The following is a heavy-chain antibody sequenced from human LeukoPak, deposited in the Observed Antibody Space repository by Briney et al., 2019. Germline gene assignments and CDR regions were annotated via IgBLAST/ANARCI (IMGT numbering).Heavy chain of an antibody. CDR2: ISYDGSNK. D-gene: IGHD5-24*01. J-gene: IGHJ4*02. Sequence: PGGSLRLSCAASGFTFSSYGMHWVRQAPGKGLEWVAVISYDGSNKYYAASVKGRFTISRDNSKNTLYLQMNSLRAEDTAVYYCAKGGEMATNWGQGTLVTVSS. CDR1: GFTFSSYG. V-gene: IGHV3-30*18. CDR3: AKGGEMATN.